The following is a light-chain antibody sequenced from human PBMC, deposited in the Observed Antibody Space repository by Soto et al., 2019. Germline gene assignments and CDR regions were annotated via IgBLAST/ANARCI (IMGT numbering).Light chain of an antibody. J-gene: IGKJ1*01. CDR1: QGIRND. Sequence: DVPMTQFPSSLSSAVVHIFTITCRASQGIRNDLGWYQEKPGKAAKRLIYAASSLQSGVPSRLSGSGSGTEFTLKISSLQPEDFATYYPTWTFGQGTKVDSK. V-gene: IGKV1-17*01. CDR2: AAS. CDR3: TWT.